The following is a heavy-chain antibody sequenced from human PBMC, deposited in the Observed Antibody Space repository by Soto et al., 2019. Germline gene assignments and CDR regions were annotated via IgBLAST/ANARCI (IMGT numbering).Heavy chain of an antibody. V-gene: IGHV3-30*18. D-gene: IGHD3-9*01. CDR2: ISYDGSNK. J-gene: IGHJ4*02. CDR1: GFTFSSYG. Sequence: QVQLVESGGGVVQPGRSLRLSCAASGFTFSSYGMHWVRQAPGKGLEWVAVISYDGSNKYYADFVKGRFTISRDNSKNTLYLQMNSLRAEDTAVYYCAKGTLRYSDYWGQGTLVTVSS. CDR3: AKGTLRYSDY.